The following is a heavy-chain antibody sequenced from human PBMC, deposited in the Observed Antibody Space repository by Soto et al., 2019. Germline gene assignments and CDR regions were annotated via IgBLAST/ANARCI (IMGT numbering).Heavy chain of an antibody. V-gene: IGHV4-39*01. D-gene: IGHD3-9*01. Sequence: PSETLSLTCTVSGGSISSSSYYWGWIRQPPGKGLEWIGSIYYSGSTYYNPSLKSRVTISVDTSKNQFSLKLSSVTAADTAVYYCAGTVLRYFDWLFSGYYYGMDVWGQGTTVTVSS. CDR3: AGTVLRYFDWLFSGYYYGMDV. J-gene: IGHJ6*02. CDR1: GGSISSSSYY. CDR2: IYYSGST.